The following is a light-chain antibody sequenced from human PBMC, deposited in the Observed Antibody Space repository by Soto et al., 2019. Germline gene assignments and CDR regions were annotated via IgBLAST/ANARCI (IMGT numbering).Light chain of an antibody. CDR1: QSVSST. CDR3: QQYNNWPPCT. J-gene: IGKJ1*01. V-gene: IGKV3-15*01. Sequence: EIGMTQSQATLSVSPGERATLSCRASQSVSSTLAWSQQKPGQAPRPLIYGASTRATGIPARFSGSGSGTEFTLTISSLQSEDFAVYFCQQYNNWPPCTFGQGTQVEI. CDR2: GAS.